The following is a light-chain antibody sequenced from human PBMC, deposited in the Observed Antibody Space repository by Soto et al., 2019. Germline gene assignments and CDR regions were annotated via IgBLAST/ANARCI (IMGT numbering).Light chain of an antibody. CDR3: LQDYTYPWT. V-gene: IGKV1-6*01. CDR1: QGIRDD. CDR2: AAS. J-gene: IGKJ1*01. Sequence: ATPMTPSPSSLSAFIGDRVTITCRASQGIRDDLGWYRQRRAKAPELLIFAASSLQGGVPSRFSGSGSGTDFTLTISSLQPEDFATYFCLQDYTYPWTFGQGTKVDSK.